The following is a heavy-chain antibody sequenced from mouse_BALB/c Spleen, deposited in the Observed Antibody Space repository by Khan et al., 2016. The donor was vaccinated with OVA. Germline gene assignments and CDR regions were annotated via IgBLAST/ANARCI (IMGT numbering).Heavy chain of an antibody. CDR2: IWGGGGT. Sequence: QVQLKESGPGLVAPSQSLSITCSVSGFSLADYGVTWIRQPPGKGLEWLGVIWGGGGTSNNSLLESRLTIRKDNSKRQVFLKMNSHQLSDTALDSCAKGLWSHYFAVDYWGQGTSVTVSS. D-gene: IGHD1-1*02. V-gene: IGHV2-6-5*01. J-gene: IGHJ4*01. CDR3: AKGLWSHYFAVDY. CDR1: GFSLADYG.